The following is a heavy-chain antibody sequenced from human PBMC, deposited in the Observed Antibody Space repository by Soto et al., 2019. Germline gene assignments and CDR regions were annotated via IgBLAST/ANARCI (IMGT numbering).Heavy chain of an antibody. V-gene: IGHV4-61*08. Sequence: PSETLSLTCAVSGGSISSGDFSWNWIRQPQGKGLEWIGYIYYSGSTNYNPSLKSRVTISEDTSMNQFSLKLSSVTAADSAVYYCARGLEGATIPFDYWGQGTLVTVSS. D-gene: IGHD1-26*01. CDR3: ARGLEGATIPFDY. J-gene: IGHJ4*02. CDR2: IYYSGST. CDR1: GGSISSGDFS.